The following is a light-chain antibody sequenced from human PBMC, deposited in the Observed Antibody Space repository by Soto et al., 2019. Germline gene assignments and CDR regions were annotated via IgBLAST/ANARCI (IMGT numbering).Light chain of an antibody. CDR2: NAS. Sequence: GLTQSPGALSLSPGERATLSCRASQSVSTFLAWFQQKPGQPPRLLIYNASNRTTGIPARFSGSGSGTDFTLTISSLEPEDFAVYYCQQRGDWPPIPFGQGTRLEIK. J-gene: IGKJ5*01. CDR1: QSVSTF. CDR3: QQRGDWPPIP. V-gene: IGKV3-11*01.